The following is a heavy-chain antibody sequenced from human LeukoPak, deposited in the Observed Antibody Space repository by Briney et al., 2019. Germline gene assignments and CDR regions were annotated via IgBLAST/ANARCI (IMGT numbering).Heavy chain of an antibody. CDR2: IKQDGSDK. CDR1: GLTFRNYW. D-gene: IGHD1-14*01. CDR3: ATFSGAHHKTFDS. Sequence: GGSLRLSCAASGLTFRNYWMSWVRQAPGKGLECVANIKQDGSDKFYVDSVNGRFTISRDNAKNSLYLQMNTLRAEDTAIYYCATFSGAHHKTFDSWGQGNLVTVSS. J-gene: IGHJ4*02. V-gene: IGHV3-7*01.